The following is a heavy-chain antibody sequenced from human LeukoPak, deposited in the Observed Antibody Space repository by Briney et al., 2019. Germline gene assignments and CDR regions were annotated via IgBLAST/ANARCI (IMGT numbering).Heavy chain of an antibody. D-gene: IGHD3-9*01. CDR1: RGSFSGCY. Sequence: PSETLSLTCAVYRGSFSGCYWTWIRQSPGKGLEWIGEINHSGTTNYNPSLKSRVTISIDTSKNQFSLKLSSVTAADTAVYYCARGPTIDYDILSGYYYFDYWGQGTLVTVSS. CDR2: INHSGTT. CDR3: ARGPTIDYDILSGYYYFDY. J-gene: IGHJ4*02. V-gene: IGHV4-34*01.